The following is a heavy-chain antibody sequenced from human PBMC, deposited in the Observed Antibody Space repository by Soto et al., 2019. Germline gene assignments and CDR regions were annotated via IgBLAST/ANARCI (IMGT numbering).Heavy chain of an antibody. CDR3: ASNRRWFGELSGSAVFDY. Sequence: GGSLRLSCAASGFTVSSNYMSWVRQAPGNGLEWVSVIYSGGSTYYADSVKGRFTISRDNSKNTLYLQMNSLRAEDTAVYYCASNRRWFGELSGSAVFDYWGQGTLVTVSS. CDR1: GFTVSSNY. J-gene: IGHJ4*02. D-gene: IGHD3-10*01. V-gene: IGHV3-66*01. CDR2: IYSGGST.